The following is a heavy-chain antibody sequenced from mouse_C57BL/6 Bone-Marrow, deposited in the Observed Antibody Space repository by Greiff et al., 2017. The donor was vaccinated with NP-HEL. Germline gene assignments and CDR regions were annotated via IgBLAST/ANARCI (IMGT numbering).Heavy chain of an antibody. V-gene: IGHV1-59*01. J-gene: IGHJ3*01. CDR2: IDPSDSYT. D-gene: IGHD2-1*01. CDR1: GYTFTSYW. Sequence: QVQLQQPGAELVRPGTSVKLSCKASGYTFTSYWMHWVKQRPGQGLEWIGVIDPSDSYTNYNQKFKGKATLTVDTSSSTAYMQLSSLTSEDSAVYYCARVSTMGKGFAYWGQGTLATVSA. CDR3: ARVSTMGKGFAY.